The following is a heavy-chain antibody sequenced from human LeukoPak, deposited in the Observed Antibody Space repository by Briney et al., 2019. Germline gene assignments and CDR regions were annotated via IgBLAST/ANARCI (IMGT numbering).Heavy chain of an antibody. CDR1: GYTFTSYY. D-gene: IGHD6-13*01. CDR3: ATDSPSAIAAAGNWFDP. Sequence: GASVKVSCKASGYTFTSYYIHWVRQAPGQGLEWMGIINPTGGSTGYAQKFQGRVTMTRDMSTSTAYMELSSLRSVDTAVYYCATDSPSAIAAAGNWFDPWGQGTLVTVSS. J-gene: IGHJ5*02. CDR2: INPTGGST. V-gene: IGHV1-46*01.